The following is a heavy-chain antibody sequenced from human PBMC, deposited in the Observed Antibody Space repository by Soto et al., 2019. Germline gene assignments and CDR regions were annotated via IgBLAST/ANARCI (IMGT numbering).Heavy chain of an antibody. CDR1: GGSISSGGYS. J-gene: IGHJ6*02. CDR2: IYHSGST. Sequence: TSETLSLTCAVSGGSISSGGYSWSWIRQPPGKGLEWIGYIYHSGSTYYNPSLKNRVNISVDRSKNQFSLKLSSVTAADTAVYYCARGAGYYGSGSYYNYYYGMDVWGQGTTVTVSS. D-gene: IGHD3-10*01. CDR3: ARGAGYYGSGSYYNYYYGMDV. V-gene: IGHV4-30-2*01.